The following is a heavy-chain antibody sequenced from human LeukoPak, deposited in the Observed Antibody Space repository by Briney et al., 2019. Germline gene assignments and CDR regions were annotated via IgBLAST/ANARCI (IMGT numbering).Heavy chain of an antibody. D-gene: IGHD6-13*01. V-gene: IGHV3-23*01. CDR1: GFTFSSYA. J-gene: IGHJ4*02. CDR3: AKISSASSSFL. CDR2: ISGSGGST. Sequence: GGSLRLSCAASGFTFSSYAMSWVRQAPGKGLEWVSAISGSGGSTYYADSVKGRFTISRDSSKNTLYLQMNSLRAEDTAVYYCAKISSASSSFLWGQGTLVTVSS.